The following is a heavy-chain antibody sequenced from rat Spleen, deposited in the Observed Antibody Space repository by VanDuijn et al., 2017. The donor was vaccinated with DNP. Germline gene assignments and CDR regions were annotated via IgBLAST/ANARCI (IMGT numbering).Heavy chain of an antibody. Sequence: EVQLVESGGGLVQPGRSLKLSCAASGFTFSDYAMAWVRQAPKKGLEWVATISYDGSRTYYRDSVKGRFTISRDNAKSTLYLQMDSLRSEDTATYYCARQGEDFDYWGQGVMVTVSS. J-gene: IGHJ2*01. V-gene: IGHV5-17*01. CDR3: ARQGEDFDY. CDR1: GFTFSDYA. CDR2: ISYDGSRT. D-gene: IGHD1-11*01.